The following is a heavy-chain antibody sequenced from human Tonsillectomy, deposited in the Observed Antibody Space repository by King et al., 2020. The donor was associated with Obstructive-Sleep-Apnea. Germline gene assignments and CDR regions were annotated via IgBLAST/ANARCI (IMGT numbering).Heavy chain of an antibody. Sequence: EVQLVESGGVLVQPGGSLRLSCAASGFTFSSYWMHWVRQAPGKGLVWVSRFMSDGSSTSYADSVKGRFTISRDNATNTLYLQRNRLRAEDTAVYYCARGWTATYYYDSSGYPVDYWGQGTLVTVSS. CDR2: FMSDGSST. V-gene: IGHV3-74*01. CDR1: GFTFSSYW. CDR3: ARGWTATYYYDSSGYPVDY. J-gene: IGHJ4*02. D-gene: IGHD3-22*01.